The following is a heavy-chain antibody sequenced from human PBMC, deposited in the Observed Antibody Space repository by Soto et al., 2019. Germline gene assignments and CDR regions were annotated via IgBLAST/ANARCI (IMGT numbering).Heavy chain of an antibody. J-gene: IGHJ6*02. CDR1: GGSFSGYY. V-gene: IGHV4-34*01. CDR2: INHSGST. D-gene: IGHD5-18*01. Sequence: QVQLQQWGAGLLKPSETLSLTCAVYGGSFSGYYWSWIRQPPGKGLEWIGEINHSGSTNYNPSLKSRVTISVDTSKNQVSLKLSSVTAADTAVYYCARSVVGGVDTAMVIYYYYYGMDVWGQGTTVTVSS. CDR3: ARSVVGGVDTAMVIYYYYYGMDV.